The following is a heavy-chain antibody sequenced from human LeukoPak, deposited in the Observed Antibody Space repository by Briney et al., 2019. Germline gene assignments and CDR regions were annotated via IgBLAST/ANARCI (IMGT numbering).Heavy chain of an antibody. V-gene: IGHV3-7*04. Sequence: GSLRLSCAASGFTFSTYWMSWVRQAPGKGLEWVANIRKDGSEKYYVDSVRGRFTISRDNARNSLFLHMNSLKAEDTAVCYCARDIAVAPRDAFDIWGQGTMVTVSS. CDR1: GFTFSTYW. CDR2: IRKDGSEK. D-gene: IGHD6-19*01. J-gene: IGHJ3*02. CDR3: ARDIAVAPRDAFDI.